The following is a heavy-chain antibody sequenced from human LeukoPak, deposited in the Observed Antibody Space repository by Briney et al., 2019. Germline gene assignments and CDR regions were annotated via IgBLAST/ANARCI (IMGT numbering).Heavy chain of an antibody. CDR3: ARPRSLTWFGESLVFDP. V-gene: IGHV1-2*02. CDR1: GYTFTGYY. J-gene: IGHJ5*02. D-gene: IGHD3-10*01. Sequence: ASVKVSCKASGYTFTGYYMHWVRQAPGQGLEWMGWINPNSGGTNYAQKFQGRVTMTRDTSISTAYMELSRLRSDDTAVYYCARPRSLTWFGESLVFDPWGQGTLVTVSS. CDR2: INPNSGGT.